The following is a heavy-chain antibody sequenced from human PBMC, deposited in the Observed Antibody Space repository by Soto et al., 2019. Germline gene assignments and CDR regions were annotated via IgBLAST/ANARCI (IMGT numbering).Heavy chain of an antibody. J-gene: IGHJ4*02. CDR1: GFTFSSYW. V-gene: IGHV3-7*05. CDR2: IKQDGSEK. Sequence: GGSLRLSCAASGFTFSSYWMSWVRQAPGKGLEWVANIKQDGSEKYYVDSVKGRFTISRDNAKNSLYLQMNSLRAEDTAVYYCARDHVDIVATRYFDYWGQGTLVTVSS. CDR3: ARDHVDIVATRYFDY. D-gene: IGHD5-12*01.